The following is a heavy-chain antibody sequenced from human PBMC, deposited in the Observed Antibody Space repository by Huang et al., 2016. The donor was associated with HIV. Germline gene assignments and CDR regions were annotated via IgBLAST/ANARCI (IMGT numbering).Heavy chain of an antibody. CDR1: GFTFSSYS. J-gene: IGHJ4*02. CDR2: ISSSRSYI. D-gene: IGHD3-3*01. V-gene: IGHV3-21*01. Sequence: EVQLVESGGGLVKPGGSLRLSCAASGFTFSSYSMNWVRQAPVKGLEWFSSISSSRSYIYYADSVKGRFTSSRDNAKNSLYLQMNSLRAEDTAVYYCARAVPTPNRFGVGGFDYWGQGTLVTVSS. CDR3: ARAVPTPNRFGVGGFDY.